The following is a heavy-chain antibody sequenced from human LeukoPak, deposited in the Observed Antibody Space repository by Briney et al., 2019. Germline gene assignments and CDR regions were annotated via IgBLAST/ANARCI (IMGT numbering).Heavy chain of an antibody. J-gene: IGHJ4*02. CDR3: AKDGVELRYYFDY. CDR1: GFTFSSYA. Sequence: SLRLSCAASGFTFSSYAMSWVRQAPGKGLEWVSAISGSGGSTDYADSVKGRFTISRDNSKNTLYLQMNSLRAEDTAVYYCAKDGVELRYYFDYWGQGTLVTVSS. V-gene: IGHV3-23*01. CDR2: ISGSGGST. D-gene: IGHD2-21*01.